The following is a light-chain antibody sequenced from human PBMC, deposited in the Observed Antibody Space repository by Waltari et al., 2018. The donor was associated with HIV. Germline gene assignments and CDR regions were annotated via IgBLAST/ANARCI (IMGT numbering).Light chain of an antibody. V-gene: IGLV1-40*01. CDR1: SSNIRAAYG. CDR3: QSFDSALGGV. CDR2: DNN. J-gene: IGLJ3*02. Sequence: QSVLTQPPSVSGAPGQTVTISCTGSSSNIRAAYGFHWYQQVPETPPRLIVYDNNCRRGGVADRFSASKSGSSASLAISELQVEDEAYYYCQSFDSALGGVFGGGTKLTGL.